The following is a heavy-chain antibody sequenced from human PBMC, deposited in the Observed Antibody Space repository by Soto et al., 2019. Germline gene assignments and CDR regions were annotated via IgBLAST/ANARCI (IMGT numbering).Heavy chain of an antibody. V-gene: IGHV4-31*03. CDR3: ARVLSLDIVLVPAAIENWFDP. D-gene: IGHD2-2*02. J-gene: IGHJ5*02. CDR2: IYYSGST. Sequence: SETLCLTCTASGDSISRSDYYWGWIRQPPGKGLEWIGYIYYSGSTYYNPSLKSRVTISVDTSKNQFSLKLSSVTATDTAVYYCARVLSLDIVLVPAAIENWFDPWGQGTLVT. CDR1: GDSISRSDYY.